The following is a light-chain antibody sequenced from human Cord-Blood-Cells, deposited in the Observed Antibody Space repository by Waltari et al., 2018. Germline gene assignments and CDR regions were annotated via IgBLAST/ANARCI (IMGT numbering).Light chain of an antibody. V-gene: IGLV6-57*02. CDR3: QSYDSSNWV. CDR2: EDN. Sequence: NFMLTQPHSVSEPPGKTVTISCTGSSCSIASTYLQCYQQRPGSAPTTVIYEDNQRPSGVPDRFSGSIDSSSNSASLTISGLKTEDEADYYCQSYDSSNWVFGGGTKLTVL. CDR1: SCSIASTY. J-gene: IGLJ3*02.